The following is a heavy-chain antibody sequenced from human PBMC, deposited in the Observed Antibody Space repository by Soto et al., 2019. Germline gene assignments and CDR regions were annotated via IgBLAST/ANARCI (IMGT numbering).Heavy chain of an antibody. V-gene: IGHV1-46*01. Sequence: QVQLVQSGAEVKKPGASVKVSCKASGYTFTSYYMHWVRQAPGQGLEWMGIINPSGGSTSYAQKFQGRVTMTRDTSTSTVYRELSSLRSEDTAVYYCARDQEGDYGDYGGGDYWGQGTLVTVSS. CDR1: GYTFTSYY. CDR2: INPSGGST. CDR3: ARDQEGDYGDYGGGDY. D-gene: IGHD4-17*01. J-gene: IGHJ4*02.